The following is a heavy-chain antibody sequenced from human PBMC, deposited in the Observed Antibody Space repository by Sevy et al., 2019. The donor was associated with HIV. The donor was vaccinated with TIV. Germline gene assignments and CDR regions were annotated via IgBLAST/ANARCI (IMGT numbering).Heavy chain of an antibody. V-gene: IGHV1-18*01. CDR2: ISDYNGYT. CDR3: AREGYYYRSGTYRRPNYYGMDV. CDR1: GYTLSSYG. D-gene: IGHD3-10*01. J-gene: IGHJ6*02. Sequence: ASVKVSCKASGYTLSSYGISWVRQAPGQGLEWMGWISDYNGYTNYAQKFQGRVTMSTETSTRTAYKELRSLRSDDTAVYFCAREGYYYRSGTYRRPNYYGMDVWGQGTAVTVSS.